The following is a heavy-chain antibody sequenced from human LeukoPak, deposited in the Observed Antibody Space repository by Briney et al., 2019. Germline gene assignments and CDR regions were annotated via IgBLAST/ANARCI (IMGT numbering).Heavy chain of an antibody. Sequence: PSETLSLTCTVSGGSMSSSRYYWGWIRQPPGKGLEWIGSMYYTGSTYYNPSLKSRVTISVDTSKNEFSLKLSSVTAADTAVYYCAREFWSGSYSDKWGQGTLVTVSS. CDR3: AREFWSGSYSDK. CDR1: GGSMSSSRYY. J-gene: IGHJ4*02. D-gene: IGHD3-3*01. V-gene: IGHV4-39*07. CDR2: MYYTGST.